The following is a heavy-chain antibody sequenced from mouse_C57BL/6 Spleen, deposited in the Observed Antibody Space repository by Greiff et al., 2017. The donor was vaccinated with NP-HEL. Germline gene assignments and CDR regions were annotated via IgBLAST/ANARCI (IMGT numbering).Heavy chain of an antibody. CDR1: GYSFTGYY. J-gene: IGHJ2*01. CDR2: INPSTGGT. V-gene: IGHV1-42*01. CDR3: ARSGGYPFDY. D-gene: IGHD2-2*01. Sequence: EVQLQQSGPELVKPGASVKISCKASGYSFTGYYMNWVKQSPEKSLEWIGEINPSTGGTTYNQKFKAKATLTVDKSSSTAYMQLKSLTSEDSAVYYCARSGGYPFDYWGQGTTLTVSS.